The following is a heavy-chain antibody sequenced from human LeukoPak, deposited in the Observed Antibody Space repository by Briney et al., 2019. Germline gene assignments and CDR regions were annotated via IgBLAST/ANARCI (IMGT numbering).Heavy chain of an antibody. J-gene: IGHJ4*02. CDR1: DYTFSSYG. D-gene: IGHD3-10*01. CDR2: ISAYNGNR. CDR3: ARGPSHYFGAGSAPKDFDY. Sequence: GASVKVSCKASDYTFSSYGIHCVRQAPGQGPEWMGWISAYNGNRDYALKFQGRVTMATDTSTNTAQMELRSLRSDDTAVYYCARGPSHYFGAGSAPKDFDYWGQGTLVIVSS. V-gene: IGHV1-18*01.